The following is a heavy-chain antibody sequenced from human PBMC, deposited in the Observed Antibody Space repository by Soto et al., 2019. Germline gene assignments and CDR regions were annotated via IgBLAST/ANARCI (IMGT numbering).Heavy chain of an antibody. CDR2: IYYSGST. D-gene: IGHD6-19*01. CDR3: AKLGPLVSSGWYRAFDI. Sequence: SETLSLTCTVSGGSISSYYWSWIRQPPGKGLEWIGYIYYSGSTNYNPSLKSRVTISVDTSKNQFSLKLSSVTAADTAVYYCAKLGPLVSSGWYRAFDIWGQGTMVTVSS. CDR1: GGSISSYY. J-gene: IGHJ3*02. V-gene: IGHV4-59*08.